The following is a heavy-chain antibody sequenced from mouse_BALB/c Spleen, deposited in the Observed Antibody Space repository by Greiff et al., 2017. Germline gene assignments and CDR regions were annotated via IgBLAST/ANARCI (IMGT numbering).Heavy chain of an antibody. CDR1: GFTFTDYY. J-gene: IGHJ2*01. D-gene: IGHD2-4*01. V-gene: IGHV7-3*02. CDR3: ARDGGMMTPYFDD. CDR2: IRNKANGYTT. Sequence: EVKLVESGGGLVQPGGSLRLSCATSGFTFTDYYMSWVRQPPGKALEWLGVIRNKANGYTTEYSVSVKGRFTISSDNSQSILYLQMNTLRAEDSATYYCARDGGMMTPYFDDWGQGTTLTVSS.